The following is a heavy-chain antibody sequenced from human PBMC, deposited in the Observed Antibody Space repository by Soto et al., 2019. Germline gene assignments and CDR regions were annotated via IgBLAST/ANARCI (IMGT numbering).Heavy chain of an antibody. Sequence: SVQVSCKASGGTFSSYAFSWVRQAPGQGLEWMGGIIPIFGTANYAQKFQGRVTITADESTSTSYMELSSLRSEDTAVYYCAREDSSGYLGIRGRNWFDPWGQGTLVTVSS. CDR1: GGTFSSYA. J-gene: IGHJ5*02. CDR3: AREDSSGYLGIRGRNWFDP. V-gene: IGHV1-69*13. CDR2: IIPIFGTA. D-gene: IGHD3-22*01.